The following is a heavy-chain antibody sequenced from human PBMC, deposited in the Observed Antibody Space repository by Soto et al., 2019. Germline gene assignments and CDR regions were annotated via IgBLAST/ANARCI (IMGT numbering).Heavy chain of an antibody. D-gene: IGHD3-22*01. J-gene: IGHJ4*02. CDR1: GCTFSGHA. Sequence: GLSLRVPCAAAGCTFSGHAMRRVLQATGKGLEWVSAISGSGGSTYYADSVKGRFTISRDNSKNTLYLQMNSLRAEDTAVYYCAKSPYYYDSSGYFYWGQGTLVTVSS. V-gene: IGHV3-23*01. CDR3: AKSPYYYDSSGYFY. CDR2: ISGSGGST.